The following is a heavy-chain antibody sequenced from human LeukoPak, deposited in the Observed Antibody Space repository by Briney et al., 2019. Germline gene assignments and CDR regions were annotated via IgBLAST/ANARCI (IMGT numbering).Heavy chain of an antibody. CDR3: ARVGRGGSCLDY. J-gene: IGHJ4*02. D-gene: IGHD2-15*01. V-gene: IGHV3-7*03. CDR1: GFTFSSYW. Sequence: GGSLRLSCAASGFTFSSYWMIWVRQAPGKGLERVANIKQDGSEKYYVDSVKGRFTISRDNAKNSLYLQMNSLRAEDTAVYYCARVGRGGSCLDYWGQGTLVTVSS. CDR2: IKQDGSEK.